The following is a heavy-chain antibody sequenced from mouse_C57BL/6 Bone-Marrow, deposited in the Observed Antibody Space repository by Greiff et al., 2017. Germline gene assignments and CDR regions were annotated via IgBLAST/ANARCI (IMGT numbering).Heavy chain of an antibody. CDR1: GFNIKDDY. J-gene: IGHJ2*01. D-gene: IGHD1-1*01. V-gene: IGHV14-4*01. Sequence: EVQLQESGAELVRPGASVKLSCTASGFNIKDDYMHWVKQRPEQGLEWIGWIDPENGDTEYASKFQGKATITADTSSNTAYLQLSSLTSEDTAVYYCTTIITTVVAPYYFDYWGQGTTLTVS. CDR3: TTIITTVVAPYYFDY. CDR2: IDPENGDT.